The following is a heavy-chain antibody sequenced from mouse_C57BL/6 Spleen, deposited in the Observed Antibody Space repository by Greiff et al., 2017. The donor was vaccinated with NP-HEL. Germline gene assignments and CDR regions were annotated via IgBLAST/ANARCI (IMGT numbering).Heavy chain of an antibody. D-gene: IGHD2-5*01. CDR3: ARTAYYSNPAWFAY. V-gene: IGHV5-17*01. CDR2: ISSGSSTI. Sequence: EVHLVESGGGLVKPGGSLKLSCAASGFTFSDYGMHWVRQAPEKGLEWVAYISSGSSTIYYADTVKGRFTISRDNAKNTLFLQMTSLRSEDTAMYYCARTAYYSNPAWFAYWGQGTLVTVSA. CDR1: GFTFSDYG. J-gene: IGHJ3*01.